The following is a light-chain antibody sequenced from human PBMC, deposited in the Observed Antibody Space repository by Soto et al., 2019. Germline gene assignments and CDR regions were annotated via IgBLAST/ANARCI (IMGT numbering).Light chain of an antibody. CDR1: SSDVGGYEY. CDR2: DVS. Sequence: QSALPQPASGSGSPGQSITISCTGTSSDVGGYEYVSWYQQHPGKAPKRIIYDVSDRPSVVSHRFSGSKSGNTASLAISGLQAEDEADYYCSSYTTSSPLGVFGTGTKLTVL. J-gene: IGLJ1*01. CDR3: SSYTTSSPLGV. V-gene: IGLV2-14*03.